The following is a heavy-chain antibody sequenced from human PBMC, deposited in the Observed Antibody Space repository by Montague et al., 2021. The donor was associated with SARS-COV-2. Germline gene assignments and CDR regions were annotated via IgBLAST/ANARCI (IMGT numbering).Heavy chain of an antibody. V-gene: IGHV4-34*01. Sequence: SETLSLTCAVYGGSFSGYDWTWIRQSPGKGLEWIGEINQSGSAKYKPSLKSRVTISEDTSKNQFSLRLSSVTAADTAVYYCARGLMSINMMVVVIAGAATWLDSWGQGTLVTVSP. CDR3: ARGLMSINMMVVVIAGAATWLDS. J-gene: IGHJ5*01. CDR2: INQSGSA. CDR1: GGSFSGYD. D-gene: IGHD3-22*01.